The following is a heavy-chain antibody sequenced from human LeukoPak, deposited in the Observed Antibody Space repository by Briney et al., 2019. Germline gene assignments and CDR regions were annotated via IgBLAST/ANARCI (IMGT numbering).Heavy chain of an antibody. CDR2: VSYDGTNK. V-gene: IGHV3-30-3*01. Sequence: GGSLRLSCAASGFTFSTYTMHWVRQAPGKGLEWVAFVSYDGTNKNYADSVKGRFTISRDISKNTLYLQMNSLRAEDTAVYYCARRAYNWGAFDIWGQGTMVTVSS. J-gene: IGHJ3*02. CDR1: GFTFSTYT. D-gene: IGHD5-24*01. CDR3: ARRAYNWGAFDI.